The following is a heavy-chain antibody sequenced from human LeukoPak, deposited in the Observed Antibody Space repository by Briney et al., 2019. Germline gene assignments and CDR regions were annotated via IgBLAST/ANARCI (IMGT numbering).Heavy chain of an antibody. J-gene: IGHJ4*02. D-gene: IGHD2/OR15-2a*01. Sequence: GGSLRLSCAASGFTFSIYGMHWVRQAPGKELEWVALLAGDGVNIFYADSVKGRFTISRDNSKNTLYLQMNSLRPEDTAVYYCAKAAVYSNRWTPFDDWGQGTLVAVSS. CDR2: LAGDGVNI. CDR1: GFTFSIYG. V-gene: IGHV3-30*18. CDR3: AKAAVYSNRWTPFDD.